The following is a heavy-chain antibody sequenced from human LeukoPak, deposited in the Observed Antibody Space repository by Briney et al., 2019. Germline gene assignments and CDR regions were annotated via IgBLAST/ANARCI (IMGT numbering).Heavy chain of an antibody. V-gene: IGHV1-8*01. CDR3: ARGPILAPQYYMDV. Sequence: ASVKVSCKASGYTFTSYDINWVRQATGQGLEWMGWTNPNSGNTVYAQKFQGRVTMTRNTSISTAYMELSSLRSEDTAVYYCARGPILAPQYYMDVWGKGTTVTVSS. J-gene: IGHJ6*03. CDR2: TNPNSGNT. D-gene: IGHD2/OR15-2a*01. CDR1: GYTFTSYD.